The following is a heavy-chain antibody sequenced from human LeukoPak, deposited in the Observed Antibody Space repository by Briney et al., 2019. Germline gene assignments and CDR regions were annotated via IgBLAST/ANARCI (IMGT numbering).Heavy chain of an antibody. Sequence: PGGSLRLSCAASGFTFSSYSMHWVRRAPGKGLEWVAVISYDGSNKYYADSVKGRFTISRDNSKNTLYLQMNSLRAEDTAVYYCAKDAFYCSSTSCYGMDVWGQGTTVTVSS. D-gene: IGHD2-2*01. CDR3: AKDAFYCSSTSCYGMDV. CDR1: GFTFSSYS. V-gene: IGHV3-30*18. J-gene: IGHJ6*02. CDR2: ISYDGSNK.